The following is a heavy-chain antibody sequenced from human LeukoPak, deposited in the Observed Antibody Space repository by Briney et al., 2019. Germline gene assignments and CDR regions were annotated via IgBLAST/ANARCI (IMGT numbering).Heavy chain of an antibody. CDR1: GGSISSSSYY. D-gene: IGHD3-22*01. V-gene: IGHV4-39*01. Sequence: SETLSLTCTVSGGSISSSSYYWGWISQPPGNGLEWIGTIYYSGSTSYNPSLKSRVTISVDTSKNQFSLKLSSVTAADTAVYYCARGVTLIVVVIHDWYFDLWGRGTVFTVSS. CDR3: ARGVTLIVVVIHDWYFDL. CDR2: IYYSGST. J-gene: IGHJ2*01.